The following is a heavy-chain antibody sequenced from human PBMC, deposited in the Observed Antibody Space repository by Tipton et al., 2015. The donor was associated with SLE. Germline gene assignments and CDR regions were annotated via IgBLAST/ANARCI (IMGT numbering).Heavy chain of an antibody. Sequence: QLVQSGAEVKKPGESLQISCKASGYIFTSYWIGWVRQMPGKGLEWMGMIYPGDSDTRYSPPFQGQVTISADMSINTAYLQWSSLKASDTAVYYCATVDGIRWFDDWGQGTLITVSS. D-gene: IGHD4-23*01. V-gene: IGHV5-51*03. CDR1: GYIFTSYW. CDR3: ATVDGIRWFDD. CDR2: IYPGDSDT. J-gene: IGHJ4*02.